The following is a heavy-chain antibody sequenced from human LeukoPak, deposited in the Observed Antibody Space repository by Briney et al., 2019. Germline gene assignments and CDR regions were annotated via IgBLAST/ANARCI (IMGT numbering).Heavy chain of an antibody. J-gene: IGHJ5*02. D-gene: IGHD6-13*01. CDR3: ARQIEPGIAAAGPFDP. Sequence: GESLKISCKGSGYSFTSYWIGWVRQMPGKGLEWMGIIYPGDSDTRYSPSFQGQVTISADKSISTAYLQWSSLKASDTAMYYCARQIEPGIAAAGPFDPWGQGTLVTVSS. CDR2: IYPGDSDT. CDR1: GYSFTSYW. V-gene: IGHV5-51*01.